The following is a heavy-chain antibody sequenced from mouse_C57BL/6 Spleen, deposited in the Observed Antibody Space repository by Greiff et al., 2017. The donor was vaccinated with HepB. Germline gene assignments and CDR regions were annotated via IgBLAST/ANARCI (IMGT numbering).Heavy chain of an antibody. Sequence: EVQGVESGGGLVQPGGSMKLSCAASGFTFSDAWMDWVRQSPEKGLEWVAEIRNKANNHATYYAESVKGRFTISRDDSKSSVYLQMNSLRAEDTGIYYCTRRTTRVGQFDYWGQGTTLTVSS. V-gene: IGHV6-6*01. CDR3: TRRTTRVGQFDY. D-gene: IGHD1-1*01. CDR2: IRNKANNHAT. J-gene: IGHJ2*01. CDR1: GFTFSDAW.